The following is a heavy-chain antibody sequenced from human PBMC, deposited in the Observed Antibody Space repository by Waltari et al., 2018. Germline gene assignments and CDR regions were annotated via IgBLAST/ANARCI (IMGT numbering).Heavy chain of an antibody. Sequence: QMQLVQSGAEVKKPGASVKVSCKASGYTFTSYDINWVRQATGQGLEWMGWMNPNSGNTGYAQKFQGRVTITRNTSISTAYMELSSLRSEDTAVYYCARGCGDILTGYPNWFDPWGQGTLVTVSS. CDR3: ARGCGDILTGYPNWFDP. J-gene: IGHJ5*02. V-gene: IGHV1-8*03. CDR1: GYTFTSYD. D-gene: IGHD3-9*01. CDR2: MNPNSGNT.